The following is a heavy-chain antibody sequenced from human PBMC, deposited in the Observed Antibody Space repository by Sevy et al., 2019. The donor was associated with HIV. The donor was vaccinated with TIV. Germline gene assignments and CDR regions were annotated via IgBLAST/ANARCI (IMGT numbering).Heavy chain of an antibody. V-gene: IGHV3-7*01. J-gene: IGHJ3*02. D-gene: IGHD2-15*01. Sequence: GGSLRLSCAASGFTFSSYWMSWVRQAPGKGLEWVANIKQDGSEKYYVDSVKGRFTISRDNAKNSLYLQMNSLRAEDTAVYYCARVEYCSGGSCYDAFDIWGQGTMVTVSS. CDR1: GFTFSSYW. CDR2: IKQDGSEK. CDR3: ARVEYCSGGSCYDAFDI.